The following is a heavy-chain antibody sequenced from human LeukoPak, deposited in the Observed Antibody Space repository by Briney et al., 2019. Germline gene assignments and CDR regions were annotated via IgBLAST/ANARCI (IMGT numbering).Heavy chain of an antibody. CDR1: GFTFSSYG. D-gene: IGHD3-10*01. J-gene: IGHJ4*02. Sequence: PGGSLRLSCAASGFTFSSYGMHWVRQAPGKGLEWVAFIRYDGSNKYYADSVKGRFTVSRDNAKNSLYLQMDSLRAEDTAVYYCAGGSDLGFWGQGTLVTVSS. CDR3: AGGSDLGF. CDR2: IRYDGSNK. V-gene: IGHV3-33*08.